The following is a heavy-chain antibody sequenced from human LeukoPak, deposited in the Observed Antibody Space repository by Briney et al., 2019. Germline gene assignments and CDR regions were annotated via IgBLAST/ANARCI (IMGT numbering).Heavy chain of an antibody. V-gene: IGHV1-69*04. Sequence: SVKVSCKASGGTFSSYAISWVRQAPGQGLEWMGRIIPIFGIANYAQKFQGRVTITPDKSTSTAYMELSSLRSEDTAVYYCARDRGYDSSGYYYSPLDYWGQGTLVTVSS. CDR1: GGTFSSYA. D-gene: IGHD3-22*01. CDR3: ARDRGYDSSGYYYSPLDY. J-gene: IGHJ4*02. CDR2: IIPIFGIA.